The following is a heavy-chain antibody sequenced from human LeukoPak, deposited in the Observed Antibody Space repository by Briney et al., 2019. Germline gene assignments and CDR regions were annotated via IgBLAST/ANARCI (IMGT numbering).Heavy chain of an antibody. CDR3: ASNGGTRWGNWFDP. Sequence: KTSETLSLTCAVSGGSISSSNWWSRVRQPPGKGLEWIGEIYRSGTTHYNPSLKSRVTISVDKSTDQLSLKLTSVTAADTAVYYCASNGGTRWGNWFDPWGQGTLVTVSS. CDR2: IYRSGTT. V-gene: IGHV4-4*02. J-gene: IGHJ5*02. CDR1: GGSISSSNW. D-gene: IGHD4-23*01.